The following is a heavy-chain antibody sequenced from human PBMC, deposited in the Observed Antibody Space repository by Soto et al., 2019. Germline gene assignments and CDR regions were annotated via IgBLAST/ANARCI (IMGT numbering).Heavy chain of an antibody. Sequence: SGPTLVKPTQTLTLTCTFSGFSLSTSGVGVGWIRQPPGKALEWLALIYWNDDKRYSPSLKSRLTITKDTSKNQVVLTMTNMDPVDTATYYCAHSRYCSSTSCRYYYYYGMDVWGQGTTVTVSS. CDR2: IYWNDDK. J-gene: IGHJ6*02. CDR1: GFSLSTSGVG. D-gene: IGHD2-2*01. V-gene: IGHV2-5*01. CDR3: AHSRYCSSTSCRYYYYYGMDV.